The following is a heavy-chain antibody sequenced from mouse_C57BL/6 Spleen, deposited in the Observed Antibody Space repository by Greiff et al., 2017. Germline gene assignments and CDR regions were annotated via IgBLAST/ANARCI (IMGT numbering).Heavy chain of an antibody. J-gene: IGHJ4*01. D-gene: IGHD1-1*01. CDR1: GYTFTSYW. V-gene: IGHV1-55*01. Sequence: QVQLKQPGAELVKPGASVKMSCKASGYTFTSYWITWVKQRPGQGLEWIGDIYPGSGSTNYNEKFKSKATLTVDTSSSTAYMQLSSLTSEDSAVYYGARYTYGSSYYAMDYWGQGTSVTVSS. CDR2: IYPGSGST. CDR3: ARYTYGSSYYAMDY.